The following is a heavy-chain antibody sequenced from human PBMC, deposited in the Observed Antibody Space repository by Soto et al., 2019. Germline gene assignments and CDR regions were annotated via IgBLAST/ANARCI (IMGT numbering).Heavy chain of an antibody. D-gene: IGHD1-1*01. CDR3: ARDLKLEPILIFDY. CDR1: GFTFSSYA. J-gene: IGHJ4*02. Sequence: GGSLRLSCAASGFTFSSYAMHWVRQAPGKGLEWVAVISYDGSNKYYADSVKGRFTISRDNSKNTLYLQMNSLRAEDTAVYYCARDLKLEPILIFDYWGQGTLVTVSS. V-gene: IGHV3-30-3*01. CDR2: ISYDGSNK.